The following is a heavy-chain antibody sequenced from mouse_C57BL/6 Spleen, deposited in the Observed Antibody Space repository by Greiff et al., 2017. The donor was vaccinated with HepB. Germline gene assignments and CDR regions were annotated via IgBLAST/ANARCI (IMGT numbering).Heavy chain of an antibody. CDR3: AIYVYDAARDFYV. V-gene: IGHV1-82*01. Sequence: QVQLQQSGPELVKPGASVKISCKASGYAFSSSWMNWVKQRPGKGLEWIGRIYPGDGDTNYNGKFKGKATLTADKSSSTAYMQLSSLTSEDSAVYSCAIYVYDAARDFYVWGTGTTVTVSS. D-gene: IGHD2-14*01. J-gene: IGHJ1*03. CDR2: IYPGDGDT. CDR1: GYAFSSSW.